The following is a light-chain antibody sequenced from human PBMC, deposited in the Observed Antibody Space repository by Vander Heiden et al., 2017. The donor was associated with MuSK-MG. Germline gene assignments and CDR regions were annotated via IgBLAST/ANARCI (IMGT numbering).Light chain of an antibody. CDR3: CSCAGSSTYVV. V-gene: IGLV2-23*02. CDR1: SSDVGSYNL. CDR2: EVS. Sequence: QSALTQPASGSGSPGQSITISCAGTSSDVGSYNLVSWYQQHPGKAPKLMIYEVSKRPSGVSNRFSGSKSGNTASLTISGLQAEDEADYYCCSCAGSSTYVVFGGGTRLTVL. J-gene: IGLJ2*01.